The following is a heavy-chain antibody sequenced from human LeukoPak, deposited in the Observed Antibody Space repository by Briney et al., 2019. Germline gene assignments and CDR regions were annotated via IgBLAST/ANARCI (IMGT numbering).Heavy chain of an antibody. D-gene: IGHD1-26*01. J-gene: IGHJ6*03. Sequence: GGSLRLSCAASGFTFSSYNMNWVRQTPGQGLEWVSSITSGSSHIYYADSVKGRFTISRDNAKSSLYLQMNSLRAEDTAVYYCARDPYSGSYGADYYYYMDVWGKGATVTISS. CDR2: ITSGSSHI. CDR3: ARDPYSGSYGADYYYYMDV. V-gene: IGHV3-21*01. CDR1: GFTFSSYN.